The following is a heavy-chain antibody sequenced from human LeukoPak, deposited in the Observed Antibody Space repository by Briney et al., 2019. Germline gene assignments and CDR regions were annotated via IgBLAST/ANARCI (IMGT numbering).Heavy chain of an antibody. CDR1: GFTFSSYA. CDR3: ARDGTRGYKYGSGFDP. J-gene: IGHJ5*02. CDR2: ISGSGGST. D-gene: IGHD5-18*01. Sequence: GGSLRLSCAASGFTFSSYAMSWVRQAPGKGLEWVSAISGSGGSTYYADSVKGRFTISRDNSKNTLYLQMSSLRAEDTAVYYCARDGTRGYKYGSGFDPWGQGTLVTVSS. V-gene: IGHV3-23*01.